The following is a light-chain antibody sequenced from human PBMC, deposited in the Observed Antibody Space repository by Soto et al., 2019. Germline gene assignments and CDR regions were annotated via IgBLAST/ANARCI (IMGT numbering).Light chain of an antibody. Sequence: DIVLTQSPANIFMSPCETATLSCRASQSVSSYLAWYQQKPGQAPRLLIYDASNRATGIPARFSGSGSGTDFTLTISSLEPEDFAVYYCQQRSNWPWTFGQGTKVDIK. CDR3: QQRSNWPWT. J-gene: IGKJ1*01. CDR2: DAS. V-gene: IGKV3-11*01. CDR1: QSVSSY.